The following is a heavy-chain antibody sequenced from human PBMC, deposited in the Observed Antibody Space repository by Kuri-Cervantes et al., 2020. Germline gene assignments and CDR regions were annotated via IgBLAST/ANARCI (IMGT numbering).Heavy chain of an antibody. V-gene: IGHV4-34*01. CDR3: AGGRDYYGSGSYRLDY. Sequence: SETLSLTCAVYGGSFSGYYWSWIRQPPGKGLEWIGEINHSGSTNYNPSLKSRVTMSVDTSKNQFSLHLTSLTAADTAVYYCAGGRDYYGSGSYRLDYWGQGTLVTVSS. CDR2: INHSGST. CDR1: GGSFSGYY. D-gene: IGHD3-10*01. J-gene: IGHJ4*02.